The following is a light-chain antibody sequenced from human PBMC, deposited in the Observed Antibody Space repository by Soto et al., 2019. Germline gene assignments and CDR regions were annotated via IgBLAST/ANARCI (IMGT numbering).Light chain of an antibody. V-gene: IGLV1-44*01. CDR3: AAWYDSLNGYV. CDR2: SDN. J-gene: IGLJ1*01. Sequence: QSVLTQPPSASGTPGQRVTISCSGSSSNIGTYRVSWYQHFPGTAPRLLIYSDNQRPSGVPDRFSASKSGASASLAISGLQSEDEASFYCAAWYDSLNGYVFGTGTKVTVL. CDR1: SSNIGTYR.